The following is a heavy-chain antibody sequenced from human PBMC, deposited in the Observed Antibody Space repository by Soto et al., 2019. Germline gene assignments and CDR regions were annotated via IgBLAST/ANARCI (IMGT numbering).Heavy chain of an antibody. CDR1: GYTFTKYW. D-gene: IGHD5-12*01. J-gene: IGHJ6*02. Sequence: PGESLKISCKGSGYTFTKYWIAWVRQMPGKGLEWMGIIYPGDSDTRYSPSFQGQVTISADKSISTAYLQWSSLKASDTAIYYCARRDGYTNYYYGMDVWGQGTTVTVSS. CDR2: IYPGDSDT. CDR3: ARRDGYTNYYYGMDV. V-gene: IGHV5-51*01.